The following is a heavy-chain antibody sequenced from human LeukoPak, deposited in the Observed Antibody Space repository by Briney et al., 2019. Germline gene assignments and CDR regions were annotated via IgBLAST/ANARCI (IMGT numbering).Heavy chain of an antibody. CDR1: GFSFNTYW. J-gene: IGHJ4*02. CDR3: ARAALGPATFDY. CDR2: IKEDGSEK. V-gene: IGHV3-7*04. Sequence: GGSLRLSCAASGFSFNTYWMSWVRQAPGQGLEWVANIKEDGSEKSYVDSVKGRFTISRDNAKNSLYLQMNSLRAEDTAVYYCARAALGPATFDYWGQGTLVTVSS. D-gene: IGHD6-13*01.